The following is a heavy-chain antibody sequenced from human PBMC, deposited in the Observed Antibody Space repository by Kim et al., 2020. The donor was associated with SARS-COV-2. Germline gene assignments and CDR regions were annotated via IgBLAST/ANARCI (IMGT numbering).Heavy chain of an antibody. CDR2: ISYDGSNK. J-gene: IGHJ4*02. CDR3: AKLTTVVTPEGDY. D-gene: IGHD4-17*01. CDR1: GFTFSSYG. Sequence: GGSLRLSCAASGFTFSSYGMHWVRQAPGKGLEWVAVISYDGSNKYYADSVKGRFTISRDNSKNTLYLQMNSLRAEDTAVYYCAKLTTVVTPEGDYWGQGTLVTVSS. V-gene: IGHV3-30*18.